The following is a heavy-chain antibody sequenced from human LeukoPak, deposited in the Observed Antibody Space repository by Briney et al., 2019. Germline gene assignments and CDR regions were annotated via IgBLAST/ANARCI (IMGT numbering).Heavy chain of an antibody. CDR1: GGSISSDY. Sequence: SEILSLTCSVSGGSISSDYWSWIRQPPGKGLEWIEYIYYSGTTNYNPSLKSRVTISVDTSKNQFSLKLSSVTAADAAVYYCARHVPHRSGYSSGWAFDYWGQGTLVTVSS. V-gene: IGHV4-59*08. CDR2: IYYSGTT. J-gene: IGHJ4*02. D-gene: IGHD6-19*01. CDR3: ARHVPHRSGYSSGWAFDY.